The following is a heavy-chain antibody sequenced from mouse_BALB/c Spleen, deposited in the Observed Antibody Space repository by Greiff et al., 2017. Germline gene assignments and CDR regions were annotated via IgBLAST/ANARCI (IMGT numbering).Heavy chain of an antibody. CDR1: GYSFTSYW. Sequence: EVQLQQSGTVLARPGASVKMSCKASGYSFTSYWMHWVKQRPGQGLEWIGAIYPGNSDTSYNQKFKGKAKLTAVTSASTAYMELSSLTNEDSAVYYCIMITTTSFAYWGQGTLVTVSA. CDR2: IYPGNSDT. CDR3: IMITTTSFAY. V-gene: IGHV1-5*01. J-gene: IGHJ3*01. D-gene: IGHD2-4*01.